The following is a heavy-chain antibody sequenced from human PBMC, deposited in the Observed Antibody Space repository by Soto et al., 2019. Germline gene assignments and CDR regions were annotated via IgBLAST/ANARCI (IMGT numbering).Heavy chain of an antibody. D-gene: IGHD2-2*01. CDR1: GSSISSYY. Sequence: SETLSLTSTVSGSSISSYYWSWIRQPPGKGLEWIGYIYYSGSTNYNPSLKSRVTTSVDTSKNQFSLKLSSVTAADTAVYYCARHVPYCSDTSHCAYGMDVWGQGTTVT. CDR3: ARHVPYCSDTSHCAYGMDV. J-gene: IGHJ6*02. CDR2: IYYSGST. V-gene: IGHV4-59*08.